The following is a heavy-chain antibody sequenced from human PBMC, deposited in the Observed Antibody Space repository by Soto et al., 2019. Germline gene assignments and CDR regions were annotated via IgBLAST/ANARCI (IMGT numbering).Heavy chain of an antibody. Sequence: QVQLVQSGAEVKKPGASVKVSCKASGYTFTNYAIHWVRQAPGQRLEWMGWINAGNGDTAYSQKFPDRVTITRDTSASAVYMELNSLRSEDTAIYYCARDPRIGFYDHWGQGTLVTVSS. J-gene: IGHJ4*02. CDR3: ARDPRIGFYDH. V-gene: IGHV1-3*01. D-gene: IGHD3-3*01. CDR1: GYTFTNYA. CDR2: INAGNGDT.